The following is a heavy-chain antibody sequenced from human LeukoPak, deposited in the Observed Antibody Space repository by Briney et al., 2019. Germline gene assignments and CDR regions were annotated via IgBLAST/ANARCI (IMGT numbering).Heavy chain of an antibody. CDR3: ARGMAYYYDTAYYFDY. Sequence: VASMKVSCKSFGFTFTDHYIHWVRQAPGQGLEWMGYIGPHSTFTSSPQEFQGRVTMTRDTSISTAYMELSRLRSDDTAVYYCARGMAYYYDTAYYFDYWGQGTLVTVSS. CDR1: GFTFTDHY. CDR2: IGPHSTFT. J-gene: IGHJ4*02. V-gene: IGHV1-2*02. D-gene: IGHD3-22*01.